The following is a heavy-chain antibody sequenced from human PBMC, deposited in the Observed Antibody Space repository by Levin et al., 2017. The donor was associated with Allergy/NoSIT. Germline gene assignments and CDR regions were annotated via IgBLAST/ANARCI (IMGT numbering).Heavy chain of an antibody. J-gene: IGHJ3*02. CDR3: ARGLPNYYDSSGSFAFDI. CDR1: GGSVTSSSYY. V-gene: IGHV4-39*07. CDR2: IYNSGTT. Sequence: PSETLSLTCPVSGGSVTSSSYYWAWIRQPPGTGLEWIASIYNSGTTYYNPSLKSRVTLSVDSSTNQFSLHLTSVTAADTAVYYCARGLPNYYDSSGSFAFDIWGQGRMVTVSS. D-gene: IGHD3-22*01.